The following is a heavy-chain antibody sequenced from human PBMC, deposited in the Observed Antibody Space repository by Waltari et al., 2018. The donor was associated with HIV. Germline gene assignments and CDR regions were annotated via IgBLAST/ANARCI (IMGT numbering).Heavy chain of an antibody. CDR2: MNQDGTEK. D-gene: IGHD5-18*01. CDR3: ARDNGRVETASFYYPMDV. CDR1: RFTFSAYW. J-gene: IGHJ6*02. Sequence: GGGLVQPGGSLRLSCAASRFTFSAYWMSWVRQAPGKGLEWVANMNQDGTEKYYVASVKGRFTISRDNAKNSLYLQMNSLRAEDTAVYYCARDNGRVETASFYYPMDVWGQGTTVTVSS. V-gene: IGHV3-7*01.